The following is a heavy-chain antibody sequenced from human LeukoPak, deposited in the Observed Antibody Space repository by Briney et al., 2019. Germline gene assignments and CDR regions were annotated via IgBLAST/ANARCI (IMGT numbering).Heavy chain of an antibody. V-gene: IGHV4-61*02. CDR3: ARGGRRAFGPYGDYVYRFDP. D-gene: IGHD4-17*01. Sequence: TSETLSLTCTVSGGSISSGSYYWSWIRQPAGKGLEWIGRIYTSGSTNYNPSLKSRVTISVDTSKNQFSLKLSSVTAADTAVYYCARGGRRAFGPYGDYVYRFDPWGQGTLVTVSS. CDR2: IYTSGST. J-gene: IGHJ5*02. CDR1: GGSISSGSYY.